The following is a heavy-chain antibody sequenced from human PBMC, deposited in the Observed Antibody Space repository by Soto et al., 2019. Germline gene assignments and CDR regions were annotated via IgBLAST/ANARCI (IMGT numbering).Heavy chain of an antibody. V-gene: IGHV1-69*01. CDR3: ARGPILPGATSWLDP. D-gene: IGHD1-1*01. CDR1: GGIFSSFS. Sequence: QVQLVQSGAEVKTPGSSVEVSCKASGGIFSSFSITWVRQVPGHGPEWMGGIIPMTGTPNYAEKFQGRLTLTADASTRTAYLVLSSLKSEDTAVYYCARGPILPGATSWLDPWGQGTVVFVSS. J-gene: IGHJ5*02. CDR2: IIPMTGTP.